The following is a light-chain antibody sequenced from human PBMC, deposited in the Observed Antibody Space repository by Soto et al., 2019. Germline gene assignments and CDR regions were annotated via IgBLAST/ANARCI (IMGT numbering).Light chain of an antibody. CDR1: SSKIGSNY. J-gene: IGLJ3*02. CDR2: NNN. Sequence: QSVLTQPPSASATPGQMVTISCSGSSSKIGSNYVYWYQQIPGTAPKLLIFNNNQRPSGVPDRLSGSKSGTSASLAISGLRSGDEADYHCAAWDDSLSGQVFGGGTKLTVL. V-gene: IGLV1-47*02. CDR3: AAWDDSLSGQV.